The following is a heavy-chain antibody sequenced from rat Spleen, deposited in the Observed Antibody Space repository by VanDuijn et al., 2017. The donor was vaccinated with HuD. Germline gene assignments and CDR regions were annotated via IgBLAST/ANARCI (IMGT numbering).Heavy chain of an antibody. J-gene: IGHJ2*01. V-gene: IGHV5-46*01. CDR1: GFTFSSFP. D-gene: IGHD1-11*01. Sequence: EVQLVESGGGLVQPGRSMKLSCAASGFTFSSFPMAWVRQAPTKGLEWVATISTSGGSTYYRDSVKGRFTISRDNAKSTLYLQMNSLRSEDTATYYCTRGPLRRVPFDYWGQGVMVTVSS. CDR2: ISTSGGST. CDR3: TRGPLRRVPFDY.